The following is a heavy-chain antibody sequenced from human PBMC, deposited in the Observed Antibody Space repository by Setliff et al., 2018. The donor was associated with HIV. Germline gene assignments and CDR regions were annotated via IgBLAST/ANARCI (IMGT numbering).Heavy chain of an antibody. D-gene: IGHD3-16*01. V-gene: IGHV4-39*01. J-gene: IGHJ4*02. CDR1: GGSISSGSYY. CDR2: FFYRGRT. CDR3: ARLSGVMRIEDT. Sequence: PSETLSLTCTVSGGSISSGSYYWSWIRQSPGEGLTWIGSFFYRGRTYYNPSLQSRVTISGDPSKNEISLRLDSATAADTARYYCARLSGVMRIEDTWGQGTLVTV.